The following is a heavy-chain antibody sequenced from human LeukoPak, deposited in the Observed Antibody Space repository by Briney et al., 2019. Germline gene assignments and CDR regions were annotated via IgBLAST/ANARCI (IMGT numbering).Heavy chain of an antibody. CDR3: ARGRMVAATPLDY. D-gene: IGHD2-15*01. V-gene: IGHV4-4*02. J-gene: IGHJ4*02. CDR2: IYHSGST. CDR1: DGSISSSNW. Sequence: PSETLSLTCAVSDGSISSSNWWSWVRQPPGKGLEWIGEIYHSGSTNYNPSLKSRVTISVDKSKNQFSLKLSSVTAADTAVYYCARGRMVAATPLDYWGQGTLVTVSS.